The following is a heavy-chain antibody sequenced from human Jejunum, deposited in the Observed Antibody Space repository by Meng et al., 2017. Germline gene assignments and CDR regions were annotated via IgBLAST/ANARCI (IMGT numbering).Heavy chain of an antibody. CDR1: GYTFTAYY. V-gene: IGHV1-2*02. J-gene: IGHJ6*02. CDR2: INPNGDA. Sequence: ASVKVSFKASGYTFTAYYIHWVRQAPGQGLEWMGWINPNGDAHYAQKFQGRVTMITDTSITSAYMELSSLKSDDTAVYYCAEGGYSMITVPVAIPDMAVWGQGTAVTVSS. D-gene: IGHD2-21*01. CDR3: AEGGYSMITVPVAIPDMAV.